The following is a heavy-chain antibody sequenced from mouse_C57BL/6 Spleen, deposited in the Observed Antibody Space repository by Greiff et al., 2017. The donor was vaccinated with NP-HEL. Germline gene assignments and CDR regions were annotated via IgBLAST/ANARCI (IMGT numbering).Heavy chain of an antibody. D-gene: IGHD2-4*01. V-gene: IGHV1-26*01. CDR3: ARSGSLIYYDYDGFAY. CDR1: GYTFTDYY. CDR2: INPNNGGT. J-gene: IGHJ3*01. Sequence: VQLQQSGPELVKPGASVKISCKASGYTFTDYYMNWVKQSHGKSLEWIGDINPNNGGTSYNQQFKGKATLTVDKSSSTAYMELRSLTSEDSAVDYCARSGSLIYYDYDGFAYWGQGTLVTVSA.